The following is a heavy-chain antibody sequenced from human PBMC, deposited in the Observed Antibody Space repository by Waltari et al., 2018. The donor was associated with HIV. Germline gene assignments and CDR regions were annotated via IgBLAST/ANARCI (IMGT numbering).Heavy chain of an antibody. CDR3: TKGRMTTDY. V-gene: IGHV3-49*03. CDR2: IRSKAYGGTT. Sequence: EVQLVESGGGLVQHGRSLRLSCTASGFTFGDYALRWFRQAPGTGLEWVGCIRSKAYGGTTEYAASVKGRFTISRDDSRSIAYLQMNSLQTEDTAVYYCTKGRMTTDYWGQGTLVTVSS. D-gene: IGHD4-17*01. J-gene: IGHJ4*02. CDR1: GFTFGDYA.